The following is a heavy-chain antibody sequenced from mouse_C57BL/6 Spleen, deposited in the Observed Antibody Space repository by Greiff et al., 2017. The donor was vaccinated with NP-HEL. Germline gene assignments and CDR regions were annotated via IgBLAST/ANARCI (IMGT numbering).Heavy chain of an antibody. V-gene: IGHV1-54*01. Sequence: VQLQQSGAELVRPGTSVKVSCKASGYAFTNYLIEWVKQRPGQGLEWIGVINPGSGGTNYNEKFKGKATLTADKSSSTAYMQLSSLTSEDSAVYFCARGYGSSYGGFAYWGQGTLVTVSA. CDR1: GYAFTNYL. D-gene: IGHD1-1*01. CDR3: ARGYGSSYGGFAY. CDR2: INPGSGGT. J-gene: IGHJ3*01.